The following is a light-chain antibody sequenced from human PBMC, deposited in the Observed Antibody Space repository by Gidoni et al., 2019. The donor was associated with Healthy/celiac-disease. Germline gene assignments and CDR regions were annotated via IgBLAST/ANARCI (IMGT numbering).Light chain of an antibody. CDR3: QQYNNWPPYT. J-gene: IGKJ2*01. CDR1: QSVSSN. CDR2: GAS. Sequence: EIVMTQSPATLSVSPGERATLSCRASQSVSSNLAWSQQQPGQAPRLLIYGASTRATGIPARFSGSGSGTEFTLTISSLQSEDFAVDYDQQYNNWPPYTFGQGTKLEIK. V-gene: IGKV3-15*01.